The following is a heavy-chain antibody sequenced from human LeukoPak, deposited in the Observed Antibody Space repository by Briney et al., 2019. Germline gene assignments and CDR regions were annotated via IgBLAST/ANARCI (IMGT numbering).Heavy chain of an antibody. CDR3: ARDGGSYPLFFQL. V-gene: IGHV3-11*04. CDR2: INRSGSTI. CDR1: GFTFSDYY. Sequence: GGSLRLSCAASGFTFSDYYMSWIRQAPGKGLEWVSYINRSGSTIYYADSVKDRFTISRDNAKNSLYLQMNSLRAEDTAVYYCARDGGSYPLFFQLWGQGTLVTVSS. D-gene: IGHD1-26*01. J-gene: IGHJ1*01.